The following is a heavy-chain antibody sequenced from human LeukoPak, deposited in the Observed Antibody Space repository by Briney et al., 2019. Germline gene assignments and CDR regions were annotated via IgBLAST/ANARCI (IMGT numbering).Heavy chain of an antibody. V-gene: IGHV5-51*01. D-gene: IGHD6-13*01. CDR1: GYSFTSYW. CDR2: IYPGDSDT. Sequence: GESLKISCRGSGYSFTSYWIGWVRQMPGKGLDWMGMIYPGDSDTRYSPSFQGQVTISADKSISTAYLQWSSLKASDTAMYYCASGSSSWYERAYPAYWGQGTLVTVSS. CDR3: ASGSSSWYERAYPAY. J-gene: IGHJ4*02.